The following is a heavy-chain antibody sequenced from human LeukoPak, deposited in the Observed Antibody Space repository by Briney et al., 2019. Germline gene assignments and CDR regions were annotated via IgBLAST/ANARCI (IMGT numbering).Heavy chain of an antibody. J-gene: IGHJ6*02. CDR2: ISAYNGNT. D-gene: IGHD2-8*01. Sequence: ASVKVSCKASGYTFTSYGISWMRQTPGQGLEWMGWISAYNGNTNYAQKFQGRVTMTRTTSISTAYMELSSLRSEDTAVYYCASSIVLKDGMDVWGQGTTVTVSS. V-gene: IGHV1-18*01. CDR3: ASSIVLKDGMDV. CDR1: GYTFTSYG.